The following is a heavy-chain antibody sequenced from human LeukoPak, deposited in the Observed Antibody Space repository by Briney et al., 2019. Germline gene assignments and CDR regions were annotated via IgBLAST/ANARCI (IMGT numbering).Heavy chain of an antibody. CDR2: IYYSGST. J-gene: IGHJ4*02. Sequence: SETLSLTRTVSGGSISSSSYYWGWIRQPPGEGLEWIGSIYYSGSTYYNPSLKSRVTISVDTSKNQFSLKLSSVTAADTAVYYCARQLGYCSSTSCYADKVDYWGQGTLVTVSS. D-gene: IGHD2-2*01. CDR1: GGSISSSSYY. CDR3: ARQLGYCSSTSCYADKVDY. V-gene: IGHV4-39*01.